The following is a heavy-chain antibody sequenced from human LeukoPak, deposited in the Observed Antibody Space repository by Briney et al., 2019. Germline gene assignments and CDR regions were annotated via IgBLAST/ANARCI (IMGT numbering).Heavy chain of an antibody. CDR1: GGSISSYY. Sequence: SETLSLTCTVSGGSISSYYWSWIRQPAGKGLEWIGRIYTSGSTNYNPPLKSRVTMSVDTSKNQFSLKLSSVTAADTAVYYCARVRGYYNYWYFDLWGRGTLVTVSS. V-gene: IGHV4-4*07. J-gene: IGHJ2*01. CDR3: ARVRGYYNYWYFDL. CDR2: IYTSGST. D-gene: IGHD3-22*01.